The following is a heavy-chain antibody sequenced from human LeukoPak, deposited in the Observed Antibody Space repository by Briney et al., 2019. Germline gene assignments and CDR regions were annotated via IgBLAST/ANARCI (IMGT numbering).Heavy chain of an antibody. J-gene: IGHJ4*02. V-gene: IGHV1-8*01. Sequence: ASVKVSCKASGYTFTSYDINWVRQATGQGLEWMGWMNPNSGNTGYAQKFQGRVTMTRNTSISTAYMELSGLRSEGTAVYYCARGFRRYDILTGRGGYYFDYWGQGTLVTVSS. CDR2: MNPNSGNT. CDR1: GYTFTSYD. D-gene: IGHD3-9*01. CDR3: ARGFRRYDILTGRGGYYFDY.